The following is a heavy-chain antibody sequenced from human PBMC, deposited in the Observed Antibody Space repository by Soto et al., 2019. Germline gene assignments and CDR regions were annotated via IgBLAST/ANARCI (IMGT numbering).Heavy chain of an antibody. CDR3: ARFTRGSSGDY. CDR2: IKEDGSDK. J-gene: IGHJ4*02. Sequence: EVQLVESGGDLVQPGGSLRLSCVASGFTFNTYWMSWVRQAPGKGLEWVAKIKEDGSDKYYVDSVKGRFTISRDNAKNLLYLQMNSLGAVDTAMYYCARFTRGSSGDYWGQGTLVTVSS. V-gene: IGHV3-7*01. D-gene: IGHD6-25*01. CDR1: GFTFNTYW.